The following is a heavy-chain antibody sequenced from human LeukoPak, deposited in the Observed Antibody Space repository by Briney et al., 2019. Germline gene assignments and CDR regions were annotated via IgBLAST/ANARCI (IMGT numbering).Heavy chain of an antibody. CDR1: GGSFSGYY. Sequence: SETLSLTCAVYGGSFSGYYWSWIRQPPGKGLEWIGEINHSGSTNYNPSLKSRVTISVDTSKNQFSLKLSSVTAADTAVYYCAREPRYYGEPQHLDYWGQGTLVTVSS. CDR2: INHSGST. V-gene: IGHV4-34*01. D-gene: IGHD4-17*01. J-gene: IGHJ4*02. CDR3: AREPRYYGEPQHLDY.